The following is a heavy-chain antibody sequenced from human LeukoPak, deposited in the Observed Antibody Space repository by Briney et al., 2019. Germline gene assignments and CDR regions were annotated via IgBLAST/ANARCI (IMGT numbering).Heavy chain of an antibody. CDR3: ARAVPSRQAIDY. CDR2: IYSGGST. V-gene: IGHV3-66*01. J-gene: IGHJ4*02. Sequence: GGSLRLSCAASEFSVGSNYMTWVRQAPGKGLEWVSLIYSGGSTYYADSVKGRFTISRDNSKNTLYLQMNSLRAEDTAVYYCARAVPSRQAIDYWGQGTLVTVSS. CDR1: EFSVGSNY.